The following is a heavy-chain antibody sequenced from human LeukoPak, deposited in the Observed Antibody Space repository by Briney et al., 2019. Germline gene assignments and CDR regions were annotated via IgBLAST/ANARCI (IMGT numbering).Heavy chain of an antibody. V-gene: IGHV4-59*01. CDR3: ARGGFVSMVRGVINYFDY. CDR2: IYDSGNT. J-gene: IGHJ4*02. CDR1: GGSISYYS. Sequence: PSETLSLTCTVSGGSISYYSWSWIRQPPGKGLEWIGYIYDSGNTNYNPSLKSRVTISVDTSKNQFSLKLSSVSAADTAVYYCARGGFVSMVRGVINYFDYWGQGTLVTVSS. D-gene: IGHD3-10*01.